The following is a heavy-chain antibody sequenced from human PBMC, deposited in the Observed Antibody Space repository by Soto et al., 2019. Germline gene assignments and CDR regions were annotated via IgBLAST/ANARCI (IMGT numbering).Heavy chain of an antibody. Sequence: QVQLVQSGAEVKKPGASVKVSCKASGYTFTSYGISWVRQAPGQGLEWMGWISAYNGNTNYAQKLQGKVTMTTATATSKAYLELRSLRFDDTAVYYCSRNYFDSSGIDYWGQGTLVTVSS. CDR3: SRNYFDSSGIDY. J-gene: IGHJ4*02. CDR1: GYTFTSYG. CDR2: ISAYNGNT. D-gene: IGHD3-22*01. V-gene: IGHV1-18*01.